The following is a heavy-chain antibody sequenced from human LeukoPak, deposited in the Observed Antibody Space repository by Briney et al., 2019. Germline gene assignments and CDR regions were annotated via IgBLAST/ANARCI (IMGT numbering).Heavy chain of an antibody. Sequence: GGSLRLSCAASGFTFSSYAMHWVRQAPGKGLEWVAVISYDGSNKYYADSVKGRFTISRDNSKKMLDLQMDSLRVEDTAVYYCVRDRAPWGGALGGAKGMDVWGEGTTVIVSS. V-gene: IGHV3-30-3*01. D-gene: IGHD3-10*01. CDR2: ISYDGSNK. J-gene: IGHJ6*03. CDR1: GFTFSSYA. CDR3: VRDRAPWGGALGGAKGMDV.